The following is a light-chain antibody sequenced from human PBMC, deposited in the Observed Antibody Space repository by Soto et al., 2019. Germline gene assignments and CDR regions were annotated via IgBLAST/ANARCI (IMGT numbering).Light chain of an antibody. CDR2: SNN. Sequence: QSVLTQPPSASGTPGQRVTISCSGSSSNIGSNYVYWYQQLPGTAPKLLIYSNNQRPSGVPDRFSGPKSGTSASLAISGLRSEDEADYYCAAWDDSLSGFNVFGTGTKVTVL. CDR1: SSNIGSNY. J-gene: IGLJ1*01. V-gene: IGLV1-47*02. CDR3: AAWDDSLSGFNV.